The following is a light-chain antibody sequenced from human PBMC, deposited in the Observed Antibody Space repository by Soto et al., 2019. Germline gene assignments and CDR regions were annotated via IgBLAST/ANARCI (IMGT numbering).Light chain of an antibody. CDR1: QTVSRN. J-gene: IGKJ2*01. V-gene: IGKV3-15*01. CDR3: QQYNKWPPYT. CDR2: GVS. Sequence: EIVMTQSPATLSVSPGERATLSCRASQTVSRNLGWYQQKPGQAPRLLIYGVSTRATGIPARFSGSGSGTEFTLTISSLQSEDFAVYYCQQYNKWPPYTFGQGTKLEIK.